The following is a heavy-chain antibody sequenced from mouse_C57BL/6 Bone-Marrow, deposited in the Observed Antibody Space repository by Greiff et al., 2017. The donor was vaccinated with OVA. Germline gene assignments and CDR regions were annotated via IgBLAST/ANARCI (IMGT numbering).Heavy chain of an antibody. CDR3: TTDWDEDY. D-gene: IGHD4-1*01. CDR2: IDPENGDT. J-gene: IGHJ2*01. CDR1: GFNIKDDY. Sequence: EVKLQESGAELVRPGASVKLSCTASGFNIKDDYMHWVKQRPEQGLEWIGWIDPENGDTEYASKFQGKATITADTSANTAYLQLSSLTSEDTAVYYCTTDWDEDYWGQGTTLTVSS. V-gene: IGHV14-4*01.